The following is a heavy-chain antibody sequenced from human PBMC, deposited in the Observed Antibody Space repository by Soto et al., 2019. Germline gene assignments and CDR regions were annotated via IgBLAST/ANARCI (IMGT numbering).Heavy chain of an antibody. D-gene: IGHD2-2*01. CDR2: ISYDGSNK. V-gene: IGHV3-30*18. CDR1: GFTFSSYG. J-gene: IGHJ6*02. CDR3: AKDLFSKTQLPRGVYYYYYGMDV. Sequence: AGGSLRLSCAASGFTFSSYGMHWVRQAPGKGLEWVAVISYDGSNKYYADSVKGRFTISRDNSKNTLYLQMNSLRAEDTAVYYCAKDLFSKTQLPRGVYYYYYGMDVWGQGITVTVSS.